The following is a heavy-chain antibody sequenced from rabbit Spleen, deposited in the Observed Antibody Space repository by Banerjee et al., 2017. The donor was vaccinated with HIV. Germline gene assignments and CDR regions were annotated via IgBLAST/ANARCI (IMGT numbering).Heavy chain of an antibody. CDR2: IYTGSSGST. CDR3: ARDTSSSFSSYGMDL. J-gene: IGHJ6*01. V-gene: IGHV1S40*01. Sequence: QSLEESGGDLVKPGASLTLTCTASGFSFSSNYYMCWVRQAPGKGLEWIGCIYTGSSGSTWYASWVNGRFTITRSTSLNTVTLQMTSLTAADTATYFCARDTSSSFSSYGMDLWGPGTLVTVS. D-gene: IGHD1-1*01. CDR1: GFSFSSNYY.